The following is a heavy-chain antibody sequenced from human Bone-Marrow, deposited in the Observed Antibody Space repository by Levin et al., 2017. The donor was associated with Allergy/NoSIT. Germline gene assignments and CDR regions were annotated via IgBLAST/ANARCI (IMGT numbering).Heavy chain of an antibody. CDR3: AKAHGSYDSYYYFAMDV. Sequence: PGGSLRLSCAASGFTFSYYGIHWVRQAPDKGLEWVAVTSYDGSNTYYADSVKGRFTISRDNSKSTVFLQMNSLRAEDTAVYYCAKAHGSYDSYYYFAMDVWGQGTTVTVSS. V-gene: IGHV3-30*18. CDR2: TSYDGSNT. CDR1: GFTFSYYG. J-gene: IGHJ6*02. D-gene: IGHD2-15*01.